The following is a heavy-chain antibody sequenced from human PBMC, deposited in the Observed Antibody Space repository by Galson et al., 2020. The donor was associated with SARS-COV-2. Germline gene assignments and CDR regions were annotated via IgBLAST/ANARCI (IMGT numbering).Heavy chain of an antibody. CDR2: IDPSDSYT. Sequence: HGESLKISCKGSGYSFTSYWISWVRQMPGKGLEWMGRIDPSDSYTNYSPSFQGHVTISADKSISTAYLQWSSLKASDTAMYYCARHWIPSGAITPPFDYWGQGTLVTVSS. J-gene: IGHJ4*02. CDR3: ARHWIPSGAITPPFDY. CDR1: GYSFTSYW. D-gene: IGHD1-26*01. V-gene: IGHV5-10-1*01.